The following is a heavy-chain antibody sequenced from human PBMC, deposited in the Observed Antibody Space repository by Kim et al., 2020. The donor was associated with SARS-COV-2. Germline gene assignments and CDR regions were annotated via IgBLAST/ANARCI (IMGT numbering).Heavy chain of an antibody. CDR3: ARHPPTCDYDSSGYRDY. CDR2: IYYSGST. CDR1: GGSISSSSYY. V-gene: IGHV4-39*01. D-gene: IGHD3-22*01. Sequence: SETLSLTCTVSGGSISSSSYYWGWIRQPPGKGLEWIGSIYYSGSTYYNSSLKSRVTISVDTSKNQFSLKLSTVTAADTAVYYCARHPPTCDYDSSGYRDYWGQGTPVTVSS. J-gene: IGHJ4*03.